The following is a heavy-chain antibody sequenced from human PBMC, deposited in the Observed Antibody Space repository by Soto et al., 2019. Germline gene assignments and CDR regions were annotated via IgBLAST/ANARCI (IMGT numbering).Heavy chain of an antibody. D-gene: IGHD6-13*01. V-gene: IGHV4-30-4*01. CDR2: VHYSGNT. J-gene: IGHJ4*02. Sequence: SETLSLTCTVSGGSIRSGDYYWSWIRQTPERGLEWCGYVHYSGNTFYNPSLKSRATISLDTSRNQFSLNLSSVTAADSAVYYCARQIMAADHFDYWGQGALVTVSS. CDR3: ARQIMAADHFDY. CDR1: GGSIRSGDYY.